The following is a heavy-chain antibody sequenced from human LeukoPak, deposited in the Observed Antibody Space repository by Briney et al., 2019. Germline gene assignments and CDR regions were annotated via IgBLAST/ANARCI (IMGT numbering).Heavy chain of an antibody. CDR1: GYTLTELS. CDR2: FDPEDGET. Sequence: ASVKVSCKVSGYTLTELSMHWVRQAPGKGLEWMGGFDPEDGETIYAQKFQGRVTMTEDTSTDTAYMELSSLRSEDTAVYYCATGGEVVPAAQNAFDIWAKGQWSPSLQ. D-gene: IGHD2-2*01. V-gene: IGHV1-24*01. CDR3: ATGGEVVPAAQNAFDI. J-gene: IGHJ3*02.